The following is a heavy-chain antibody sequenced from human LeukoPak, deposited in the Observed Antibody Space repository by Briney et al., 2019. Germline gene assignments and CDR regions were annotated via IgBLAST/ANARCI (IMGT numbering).Heavy chain of an antibody. D-gene: IGHD5-18*01. V-gene: IGHV3-9*01. CDR2: ISWNSGSI. Sequence: GGSLRLSCAASGFTFDDYAMHWVRQAPGKGLEWVSGISWNSGSIGYADSVKGRFTISRDNAKNSLYLQMNSLRAEDTALYYCAKVGGYSLYGEIDYWGQGTLVTVSS. CDR3: AKVGGYSLYGEIDY. CDR1: GFTFDDYA. J-gene: IGHJ4*02.